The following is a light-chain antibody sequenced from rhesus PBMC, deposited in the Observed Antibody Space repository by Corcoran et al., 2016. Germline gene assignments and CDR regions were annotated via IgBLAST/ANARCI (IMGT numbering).Light chain of an antibody. V-gene: IGKV1-21*01. CDR2: KAS. J-gene: IGKJ1*01. CDR3: QQQESAPRT. CDR1: QAISIW. Sequence: DIQMTQSPSSLSASVGDRVTITCRASQAISIWLAWYQQKPGKALKLLHYKASALESGVPSRFSGRGAGTEFTLTSGNLEPEDFATYYCQQQESAPRTFGQGTKVEIK.